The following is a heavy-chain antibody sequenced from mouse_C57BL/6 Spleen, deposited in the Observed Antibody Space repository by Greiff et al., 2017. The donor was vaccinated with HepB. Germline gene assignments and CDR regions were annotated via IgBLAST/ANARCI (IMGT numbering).Heavy chain of an antibody. J-gene: IGHJ3*01. CDR3: ARNSHYYGSSLFAY. CDR2: IDPSDSYT. V-gene: IGHV1-59*01. D-gene: IGHD1-1*01. Sequence: QVHVKQPGAELVRPGTSVKLSCKASGYTFTSYWMHWVKQRPGQGLEWIGVIDPSDSYTNYNQKFKGKATLTVDTSSSTAYMQLSSLTSEDSAVYYSARNSHYYGSSLFAYWGQGTLVTVSA. CDR1: GYTFTSYW.